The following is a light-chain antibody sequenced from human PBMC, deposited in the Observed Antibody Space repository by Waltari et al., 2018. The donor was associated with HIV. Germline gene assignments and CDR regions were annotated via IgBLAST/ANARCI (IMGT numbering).Light chain of an antibody. J-gene: IGKJ1*01. V-gene: IGKV1-16*02. CDR3: QQYKSYPRT. CDR2: AAS. Sequence: DIEMTQSPPSLSASVGDRVTITCRARQGISNSLAWFQQKPGKAPNSLIYAASSLHRGVPSKFSGSGSGTDFTLTISSLQPEDFATYYCQQYKSYPRTFGQGTKVEMK. CDR1: QGISNS.